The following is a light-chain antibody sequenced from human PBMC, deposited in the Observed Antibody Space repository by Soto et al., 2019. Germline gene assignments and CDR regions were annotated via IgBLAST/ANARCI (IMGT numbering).Light chain of an antibody. CDR1: DIGSKS. J-gene: IGLJ3*02. CDR3: RVWDSSSAHWV. V-gene: IGLV3-21*02. Sequence: SYEVTQPPSVSVAPGQTARGTWGGNDIGSKSVHWHQQKPGQAPVLVVYDDRDRPSGIPERFSGSNSGNTATLTIRRVEAGDEADYYCRVWDSSSAHWVFGGGTKVTVL. CDR2: DDR.